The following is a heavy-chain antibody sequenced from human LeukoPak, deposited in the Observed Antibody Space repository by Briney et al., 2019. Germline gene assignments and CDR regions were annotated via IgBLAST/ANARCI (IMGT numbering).Heavy chain of an antibody. Sequence: GRSLRLSCAASGFTFSSYGMHWVRQAPGKGLEWVAFIRYDGSNKYYADSVKGRFTISRDNSKNTLYLQMNSLRAEDTAVYYCAKDRGYPSRAFDYWGQGTLVTVSS. CDR1: GFTFSSYG. D-gene: IGHD1-1*01. V-gene: IGHV3-30*02. CDR3: AKDRGYPSRAFDY. J-gene: IGHJ4*02. CDR2: IRYDGSNK.